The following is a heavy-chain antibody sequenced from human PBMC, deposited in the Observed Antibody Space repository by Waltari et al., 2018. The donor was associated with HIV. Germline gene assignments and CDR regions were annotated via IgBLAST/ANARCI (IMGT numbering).Heavy chain of an antibody. D-gene: IGHD5-18*01. CDR1: GYSISSGYY. Sequence: QVQLQESGPGLVKPSETLSLPCAVSGYSISSGYYWGWIRPPPGQGLEWIGSIYHSGSTYYNPSLKSRVTISVDTSKNQFSLKLSSVTAADTAVYYCARDMVDTAMVGYYYYGMDVWGQGTTVTVSS. J-gene: IGHJ6*02. CDR3: ARDMVDTAMVGYYYYGMDV. V-gene: IGHV4-38-2*02. CDR2: IYHSGST.